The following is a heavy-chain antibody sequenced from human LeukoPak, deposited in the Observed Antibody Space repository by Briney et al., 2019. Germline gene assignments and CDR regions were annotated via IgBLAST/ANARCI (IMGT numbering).Heavy chain of an antibody. CDR1: GGSLDNLY. CDR3: ARSFGWYALDV. J-gene: IGHJ4*02. D-gene: IGHD6-19*01. V-gene: IGHV4-34*01. CDR2: VKVGGDT. Sequence: SETLSLTCAVYGGSLDNLYWSWVRQSPGKGLEWIGEVKVGGDTKYNPSLKSRVTMAADTSRNQFSLRLTFVTAADTAIYYCARSFGWYALDVWGQGALVTVSS.